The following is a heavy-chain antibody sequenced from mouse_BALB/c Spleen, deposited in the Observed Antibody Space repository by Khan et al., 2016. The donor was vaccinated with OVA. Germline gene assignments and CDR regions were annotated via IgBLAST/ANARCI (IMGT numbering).Heavy chain of an antibody. CDR3: ARVGYATSFAF. V-gene: IGHV1-61*01. Sequence: QVQLQQPGAELVRPGASVKLSCKASGYTFTSFWMNWVKLRPGQSLKWIGMIDPLDNKTHYNQMFKDKATLTVDKSSNTAYMQLSSLTYEDSAVSFCARVGYATSFAFWGQGTLVTVSP. J-gene: IGHJ3*01. CDR2: IDPLDNKT. D-gene: IGHD1-1*01. CDR1: GYTFTSFW.